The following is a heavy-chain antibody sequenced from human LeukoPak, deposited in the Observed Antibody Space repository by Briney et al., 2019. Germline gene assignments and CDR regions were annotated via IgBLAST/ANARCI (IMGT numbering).Heavy chain of an antibody. CDR2: INTNTGNP. CDR1: GYTFTSYA. J-gene: IGHJ5*02. CDR3: ARPYGSGSYYVFDH. V-gene: IGHV7-4-1*02. Sequence: ASVQVSCKASGYTFTSYAMNWVRPAPGQGLEWMGWINTNTGNPTYAQGFTGRFVFSLDTSVSTAYLQISSLKAEDTAVYYCARPYGSGSYYVFDHWGQGTLVTVSS. D-gene: IGHD3-10*01.